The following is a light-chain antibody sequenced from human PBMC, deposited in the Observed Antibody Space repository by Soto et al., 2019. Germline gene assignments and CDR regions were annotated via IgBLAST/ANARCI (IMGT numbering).Light chain of an antibody. CDR3: QAWDSSTYVV. Sequence: SYELTQPPSVSVSPGRTASITGSGDKLGDKYACWYQQKPGQSPVLVIYQDSKRPSGIPERFSGSNSGNTATLTISGTQAMDEADYYCQAWDSSTYVVFGGGT. CDR2: QDS. V-gene: IGLV3-1*01. J-gene: IGLJ2*01. CDR1: KLGDKY.